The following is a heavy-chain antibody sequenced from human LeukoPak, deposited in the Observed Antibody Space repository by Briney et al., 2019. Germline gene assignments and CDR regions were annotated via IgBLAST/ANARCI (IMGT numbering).Heavy chain of an antibody. J-gene: IGHJ6*02. CDR2: IRYDGSNK. D-gene: IGHD3-10*01. CDR3: AKGPSRLLWLGEFPSHYYYYGMDV. V-gene: IGHV3-30*02. CDR1: GFTFSSYG. Sequence: GGSLRLSCAASGFTFSSYGMHWVRQAPGKGLEWVAFIRYDGSNKYYADSVKGRFTISRDNSKNTLYLQMNSLRAEDTAVYYCAKGPSRLLWLGEFPSHYYYYGMDVWGQGTTVTVSS.